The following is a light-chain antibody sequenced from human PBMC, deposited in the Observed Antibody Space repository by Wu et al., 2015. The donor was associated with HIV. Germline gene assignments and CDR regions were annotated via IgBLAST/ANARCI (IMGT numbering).Light chain of an antibody. Sequence: EIILTQSPDILSLSPGERVTLSCRASQTVDSSYLAWYQQKPGQAPRLLIYSATSRATGAPERFSGRGSGTDFSLTISRLEPEDFAIYYCQQYGNSPWTFGQGTKVEI. V-gene: IGKV3-20*01. CDR2: SAT. CDR1: QTVDSSY. CDR3: QQYGNSPWT. J-gene: IGKJ1*01.